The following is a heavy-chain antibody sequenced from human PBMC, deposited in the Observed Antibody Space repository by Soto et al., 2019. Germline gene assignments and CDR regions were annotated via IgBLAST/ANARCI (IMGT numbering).Heavy chain of an antibody. J-gene: IGHJ3*02. D-gene: IGHD6-13*01. Sequence: PSETLSLTCTVSGGAISGGGYYWRWIRQHPGKGLEWVGYIYYSGSTYYNPSLKSRVTISVDPSKNQFSLKLSSVTAADPAVYYCARDNYSSSWYEPDFAFDIWGQGTMVTVPS. CDR2: IYYSGST. V-gene: IGHV4-31*03. CDR3: ARDNYSSSWYEPDFAFDI. CDR1: GGAISGGGYY.